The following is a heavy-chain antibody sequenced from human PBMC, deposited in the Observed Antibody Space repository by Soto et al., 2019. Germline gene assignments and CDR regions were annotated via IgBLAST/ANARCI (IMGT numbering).Heavy chain of an antibody. CDR3: ARGSVTTGDY. V-gene: IGHV4-34*01. CDR2: INHSGST. D-gene: IGHD4-17*01. Sequence: QVHLQQWGAGLLKPSETLSLTCAVYDGSLIVHFCSLSGHHGSWIPPPPGKGLEWIGEINHSGSTNYTPSLKSRVTISVAPSKKQFSLKLTSVTAADTAVYYCARGSVTTGDYWGQGTLVTVSS. CDR1: DGSLIVHFCSLSGHH. J-gene: IGHJ4*02.